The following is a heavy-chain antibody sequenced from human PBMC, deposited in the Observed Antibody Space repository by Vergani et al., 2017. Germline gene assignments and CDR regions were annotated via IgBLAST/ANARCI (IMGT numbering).Heavy chain of an antibody. Sequence: QVQLQESGPGLVKPSQTLSLTCTVSGGSISSGGYYWSWIRQHPGKGLEWIGYIYYSGSTYYNPSLKSRVTISVDTSKNQFSLKLSSVTAADTAVYYCARVGGTYDFWSGERNYYYMDVWGKGTTVTVSS. V-gene: IGHV4-31*03. CDR1: GGSISSGGYY. D-gene: IGHD3-3*01. CDR2: IYYSGST. CDR3: ARVGGTYDFWSGERNYYYMDV. J-gene: IGHJ6*03.